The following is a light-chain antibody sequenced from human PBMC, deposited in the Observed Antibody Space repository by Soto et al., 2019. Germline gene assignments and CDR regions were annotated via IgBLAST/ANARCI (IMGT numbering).Light chain of an antibody. Sequence: EIVLTQSPGTLSLSPGEISSLSCSASQSVGKSFLVWYQQKPGQAPRLLISSTSHRATGIPDRFSGSGSGTDFTLTISRLDPEDFAVYYCHQSGISPLTFGPGTKVDIK. CDR1: QSVGKSF. V-gene: IGKV3-20*01. CDR3: HQSGISPLT. J-gene: IGKJ3*01. CDR2: STS.